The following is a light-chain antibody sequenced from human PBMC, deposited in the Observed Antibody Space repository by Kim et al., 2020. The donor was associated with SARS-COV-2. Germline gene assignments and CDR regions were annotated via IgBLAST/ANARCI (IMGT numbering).Light chain of an antibody. CDR1: QSVFYSSNSKSY. Sequence: DIVMTQSPDSLAVSLGERATINCRSSQSVFYSSNSKSYLVWYQQKPGQPPKLLIYWASIRESGVPDRFSGSGSGTDFTLTISSLQAEDVAVYYCQQYYTAPWTFGQETKVDIK. V-gene: IGKV4-1*01. CDR2: WAS. J-gene: IGKJ1*01. CDR3: QQYYTAPWT.